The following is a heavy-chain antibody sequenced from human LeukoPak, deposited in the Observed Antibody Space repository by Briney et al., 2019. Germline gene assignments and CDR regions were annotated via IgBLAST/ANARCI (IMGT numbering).Heavy chain of an antibody. CDR2: IYHSGST. CDR1: GGSISSGGYS. D-gene: IGHD4-17*01. J-gene: IGHJ2*01. CDR3: ARSDGDYEYWYFDL. Sequence: SQTLSLTCAVSGGSISSGGYSWGWIRQPPGTGLEWIGYIYHSGSTYYNPSLKSRVTISVDRSKNQFSLKLSSVTAADTAVYYCARSDGDYEYWYFDLWGRGTLVTVSS. V-gene: IGHV4-30-2*01.